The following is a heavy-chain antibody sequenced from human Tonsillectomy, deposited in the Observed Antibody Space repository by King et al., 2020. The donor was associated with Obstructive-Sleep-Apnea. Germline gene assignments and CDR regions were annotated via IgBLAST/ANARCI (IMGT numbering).Heavy chain of an antibody. CDR1: GFTFSSYG. CDR3: ARGDGYNHDAFDI. D-gene: IGHD5-24*01. V-gene: IGHV3-33*01. J-gene: IGHJ3*02. CDR2: IWYDGSNK. Sequence: VQLVESGGGVVQPGRSLRLSCAASGFTFSSYGMHGVRQAPGKGMEWVAVIWYDGSNKYYGDSGKGRLTISRDNSKNTLYLQMNSLRAEDTAVYYCARGDGYNHDAFDIWGQGTMVTVSS.